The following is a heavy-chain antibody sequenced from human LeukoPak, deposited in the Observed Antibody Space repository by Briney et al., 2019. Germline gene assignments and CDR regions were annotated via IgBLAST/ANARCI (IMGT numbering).Heavy chain of an antibody. CDR2: ISSSSHSI. CDR1: GFAFSNYN. Sequence: GGSLRLSCAASGFAFSNYNMNWVRQAPGKGLEWVSYISSSSHSIYYADSVKGRFTISREDAKNSLYLQMNNLTPGDTAVYYCARGGYRSSSTGIDSWGQGTLVIVST. D-gene: IGHD6-13*01. V-gene: IGHV3-48*01. CDR3: ARGGYRSSSTGIDS. J-gene: IGHJ5*01.